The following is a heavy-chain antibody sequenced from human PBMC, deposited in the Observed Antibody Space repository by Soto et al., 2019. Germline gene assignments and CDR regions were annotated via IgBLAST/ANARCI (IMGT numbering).Heavy chain of an antibody. J-gene: IGHJ3*02. Sequence: QVKLVQSGAEVKQPGASVKVSCKSSGYTFTHYAMHWVRQAPGQGLEWLGWINTDNGNTAFSPKFQGRVSITMDTSASTAYVDLSSLISEDTAVYYCARQGDSRILRDTFDIWGQGTLVTVAS. CDR2: INTDNGNT. D-gene: IGHD2-8*01. CDR1: GYTFTHYA. V-gene: IGHV1-3*04. CDR3: ARQGDSRILRDTFDI.